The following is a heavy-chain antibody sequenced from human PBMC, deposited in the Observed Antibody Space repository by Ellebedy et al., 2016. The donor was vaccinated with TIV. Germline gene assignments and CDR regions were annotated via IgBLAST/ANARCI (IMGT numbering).Heavy chain of an antibody. Sequence: MPSETLSLTCTVSGGSVGSANYYSTWFRQPPGKGLEWIGYIYSSGRTAYKHSLKCRMAITVDTSRNQISLKLSAVTAADTAVYYCSAAYGRVTPAYWGQGTLVTVSS. D-gene: IGHD4-17*01. V-gene: IGHV4-61*01. CDR2: IYSSGRT. CDR1: GGSVGSANYY. CDR3: SAAYGRVTPAY. J-gene: IGHJ4*02.